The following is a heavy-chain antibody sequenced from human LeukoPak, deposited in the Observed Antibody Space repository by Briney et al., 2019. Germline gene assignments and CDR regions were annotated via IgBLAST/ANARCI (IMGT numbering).Heavy chain of an antibody. V-gene: IGHV3-23*01. CDR2: FSGGDGST. J-gene: IGHJ4*02. Sequence: PGGSLRLSCAASGFTFSSYAMSWVRQAPGKGLERVSGFSGGDGSTSYADSVKGRFTISRDNSKNTLYLQMNSLRAEDTAVYYCAKGKVVPATIYDYWGQGTLVTVSS. D-gene: IGHD2-2*02. CDR3: AKGKVVPATIYDY. CDR1: GFTFSSYA.